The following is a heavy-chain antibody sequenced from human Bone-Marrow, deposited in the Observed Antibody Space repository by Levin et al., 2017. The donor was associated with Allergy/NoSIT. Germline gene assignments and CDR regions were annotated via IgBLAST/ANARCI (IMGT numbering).Heavy chain of an antibody. D-gene: IGHD2-15*01. CDR2: FYPGDSET. V-gene: IGHV5-51*01. Sequence: ASVKVSCKGSGYTFTNYWIAWVRQIPGKGLEWMGSFYPGDSETRDNPSFQGQVTISADKSITTAYLQWGTLKASDTAIYYCARHGGFCSGGSCYGGNYYYDMDVWGQGTTVIVS. CDR1: GYTFTNYW. CDR3: ARHGGFCSGGSCYGGNYYYDMDV. J-gene: IGHJ6*02.